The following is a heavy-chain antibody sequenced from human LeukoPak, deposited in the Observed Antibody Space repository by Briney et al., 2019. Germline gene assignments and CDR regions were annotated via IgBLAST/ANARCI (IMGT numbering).Heavy chain of an antibody. Sequence: SETLSLTCTVSGGSIGSSSYYWGWIRQPPGKGLEWIGSIYYSGSTYYNPSLKSRVTISVDTSKNQFSLKLSSVTAADTAVYYCARLQAGHFDYWGQGTLVTVSS. J-gene: IGHJ4*02. CDR1: GGSIGSSSYY. V-gene: IGHV4-39*01. CDR2: IYYSGST. D-gene: IGHD3-10*01. CDR3: ARLQAGHFDY.